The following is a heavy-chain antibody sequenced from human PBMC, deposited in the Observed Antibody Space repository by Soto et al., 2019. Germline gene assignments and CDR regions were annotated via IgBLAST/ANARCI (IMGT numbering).Heavy chain of an antibody. CDR3: AKKISRAAAGTPPGGY. V-gene: IGHV3-23*01. J-gene: IGHJ4*02. CDR2: ISGSGGST. D-gene: IGHD6-13*01. CDR1: GFTFSTYA. Sequence: EVQLLESGGGLVQPGGSLRLSCAASGFTFSTYAMSWVRQAPGKGLEWVSTISGSGGSTYYADSVKGRFTISRDNSNNTVYLQMNSLRAEDTAVYYCAKKISRAAAGTPPGGYWGRGTLVTVSS.